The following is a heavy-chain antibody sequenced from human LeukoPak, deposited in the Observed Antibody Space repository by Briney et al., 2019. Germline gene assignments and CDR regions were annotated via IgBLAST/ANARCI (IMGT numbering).Heavy chain of an antibody. V-gene: IGHV3-23*01. Sequence: GGSLRLSCAASGFTFSSYAMTWVRQAPGKGLEWVSSISGSSGSTYYADSVKGRFTISRDNSKSTLYLQMNSLRAEDTALYYCARAFYYDSGSYYGHFDYWGRGTLATVSS. D-gene: IGHD3-10*01. J-gene: IGHJ4*02. CDR2: ISGSSGST. CDR3: ARAFYYDSGSYYGHFDY. CDR1: GFTFSSYA.